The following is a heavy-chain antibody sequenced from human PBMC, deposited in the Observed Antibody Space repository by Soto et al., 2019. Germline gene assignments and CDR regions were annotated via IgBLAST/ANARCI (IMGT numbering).Heavy chain of an antibody. V-gene: IGHV4-34*01. CDR3: ARETLKPLGELSYNDY. D-gene: IGHD3-16*02. CDR1: GGSFSGYY. Sequence: SETLSLTCAVYGGSFSGYYWSWIRQPPGKGLEWIGEINHSGSTNYNPSLKSRVTISVDTSKNQFSLKLSSVTAADTAVYYCARETLKPLGELSYNDYWGQGTLVTVSS. CDR2: INHSGST. J-gene: IGHJ4*02.